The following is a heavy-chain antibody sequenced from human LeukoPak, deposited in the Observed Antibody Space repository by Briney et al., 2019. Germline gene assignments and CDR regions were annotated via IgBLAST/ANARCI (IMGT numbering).Heavy chain of an antibody. J-gene: IGHJ4*02. D-gene: IGHD3-3*01. CDR1: GXSVINTNW. CDR3: AREGGFYRPLDY. Sequence: SETLSLTCGVSGXSVINTNWWTWVRQPPGKGLAWIGEVHLDGRTNYNPSLESRLTMSVDVSENQVSLKLTSVTAADTAVYYCAREGGFYRPLDYSGQGTLVTVSS. V-gene: IGHV4-4*02. CDR2: VHLDGRT.